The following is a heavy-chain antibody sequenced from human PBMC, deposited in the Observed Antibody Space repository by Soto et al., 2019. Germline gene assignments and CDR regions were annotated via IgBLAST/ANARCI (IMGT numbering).Heavy chain of an antibody. V-gene: IGHV3-23*01. CDR1: GLKFSSFA. Sequence: GFLRLSCAASGLKFSSFAFSWVRQAPGKGLEWVSAISGGGDGTDYADSVKGRFTISRDNSKKTLNLHMNSLRVEDTAVYYCAGPGYSSQDYWGQGALVTVSS. D-gene: IGHD5-18*01. CDR3: AGPGYSSQDY. CDR2: ISGGGDGT. J-gene: IGHJ4*02.